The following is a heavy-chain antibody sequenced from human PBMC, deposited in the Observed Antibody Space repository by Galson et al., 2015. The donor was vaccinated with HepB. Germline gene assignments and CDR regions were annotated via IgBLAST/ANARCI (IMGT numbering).Heavy chain of an antibody. CDR3: VRYFGWFYFDT. V-gene: IGHV6-1*01. CDR1: GDSVSSNSVA. D-gene: IGHD3-9*01. Sequence: CAISGDSVSSNSVAWSWIWQSPSRGLEWLGRTYYRSKWYSDYAVSVRGRITVNPDTSKNQFSLQLDSVTPEDTAVYYCVRYFGWFYFDTWGQGTLVTVSS. J-gene: IGHJ4*02. CDR2: TYYRSKWYS.